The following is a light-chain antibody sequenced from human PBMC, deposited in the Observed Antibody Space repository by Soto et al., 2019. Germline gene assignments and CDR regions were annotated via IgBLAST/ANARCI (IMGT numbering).Light chain of an antibody. J-gene: IGKJ4*01. CDR1: QSVSGY. CDR3: QQRSNWPPSVT. CDR2: DAS. Sequence: EIGLTQSPATLSLSPGERATLSCRASQSVSGYLAWYQQKPGQAPRLLIYDASNRADGIPARFSGRGSGTDFNLHISSLEPEDFAVYYCQQRSNWPPSVTFGGGTKVELK. V-gene: IGKV3-11*01.